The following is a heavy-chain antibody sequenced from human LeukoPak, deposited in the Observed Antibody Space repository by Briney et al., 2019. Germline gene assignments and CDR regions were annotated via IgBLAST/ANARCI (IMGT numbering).Heavy chain of an antibody. J-gene: IGHJ4*02. CDR1: GASINSGAYS. CDR3: ARLTPLYGLDY. D-gene: IGHD2-2*02. CDR2: ISYTGNT. Sequence: SETLSLTCAVSGASINSGAYSWTWIRQRPGEGLEFIGNISYTGNTYFNPSLKSRAAFSVDTSKSHFSLRLTSVTAADTAFYYCARLTPLYGLDYWGQGIFVTGSS. V-gene: IGHV4-31*11.